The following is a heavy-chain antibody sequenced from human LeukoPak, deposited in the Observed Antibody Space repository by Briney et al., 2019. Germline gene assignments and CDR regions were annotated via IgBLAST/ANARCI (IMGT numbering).Heavy chain of an antibody. J-gene: IGHJ4*02. Sequence: GGSLRLSCAASGFTFSTYAMSWVRQAPGKGLEWVAVISPDGSMKEYADSVKGRFTVSRDNSKNTLYLQMSSLRAEDTSLYYCARGNLYIVATIEDYWGQGTLVTVSS. CDR1: GFTFSTYA. CDR2: ISPDGSMK. CDR3: ARGNLYIVATIEDY. D-gene: IGHD5-12*01. V-gene: IGHV3-30-3*01.